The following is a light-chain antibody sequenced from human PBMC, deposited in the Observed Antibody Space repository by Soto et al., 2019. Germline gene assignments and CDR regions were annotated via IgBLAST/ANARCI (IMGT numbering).Light chain of an antibody. V-gene: IGLV2-23*01. CDR3: CSYAGSSSWV. Sequence: QSALTQPASVSGSPGQSITISCTGNSSDIGTYKLVSWYQQHPGKAPKVIIYEDTKRPSGLSDRFSGSKSGNTASLTISGLQAEDEAEYHCCSYAGSSSWVFGGGTKLTVL. J-gene: IGLJ3*02. CDR1: SSDIGTYKL. CDR2: EDT.